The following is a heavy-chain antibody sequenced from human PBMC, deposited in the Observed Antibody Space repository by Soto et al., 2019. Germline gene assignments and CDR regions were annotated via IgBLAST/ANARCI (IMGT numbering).Heavy chain of an antibody. D-gene: IGHD3-16*01. CDR1: GYTFTSYF. CDR3: ARAHRGMATDY. CDR2: INPSGGST. J-gene: IGHJ4*02. Sequence: GASVKVSCKASGYTFTSYFMHWVRQAPGQGLEWMGIINPSGGSTSYAQKFQGRVTMTRDTSTSTVYMELSSLRSEDTAVYYCARAHRGMATDYWGQGPLVTVYS. V-gene: IGHV1-46*01.